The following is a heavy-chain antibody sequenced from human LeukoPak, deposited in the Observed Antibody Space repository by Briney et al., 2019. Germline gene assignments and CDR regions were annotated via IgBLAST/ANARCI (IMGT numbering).Heavy chain of an antibody. CDR2: IYPGDSDT. J-gene: IGHJ6*02. D-gene: IGHD3-10*01. CDR3: ARMGGWFGELLSHYYYYGMDV. CDR1: GYSFTSYW. V-gene: IGHV5-51*01. Sequence: GESLKISCKGSGYSFTSYWIGWVRQMPGKGLEWMGIIYPGDSDTRYSPSFQGQVTISADKSISTAYLQWSSLKASDTAMYYCARMGGWFGELLSHYYYYGMDVWGQGTTVTVSS.